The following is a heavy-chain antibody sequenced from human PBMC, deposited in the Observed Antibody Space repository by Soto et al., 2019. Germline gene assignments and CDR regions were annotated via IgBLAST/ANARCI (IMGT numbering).Heavy chain of an antibody. CDR2: INHSGSS. D-gene: IGHD6-6*01. Sequence: PSETLSLTCDVDGGSFSGYYWNWIRQPPGKGLEWIGEINHSGSSNYNPSLKSRITISVDTSKNEFSLKLSSVTAADTAVYYCARGSYSSSSYIDYWGQGTLVTVSS. J-gene: IGHJ4*02. CDR3: ARGSYSSSSYIDY. CDR1: GGSFSGYY. V-gene: IGHV4-34*01.